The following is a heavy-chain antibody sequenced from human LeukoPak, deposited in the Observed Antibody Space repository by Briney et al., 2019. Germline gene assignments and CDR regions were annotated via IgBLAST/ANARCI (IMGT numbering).Heavy chain of an antibody. V-gene: IGHV1-8*01. Sequence: ASVKVSCKASGYTFTSYDINWVRQATGQGLEWMGWMNPNSGNTGYAQKFQGRVTMTRNTSISTAYMELSSLRSEDTAVYYCARCWANEETYRNWFDPWGQGTLVTVSS. CDR2: MNPNSGNT. D-gene: IGHD3-16*02. CDR3: ARCWANEETYRNWFDP. CDR1: GYTFTSYD. J-gene: IGHJ5*02.